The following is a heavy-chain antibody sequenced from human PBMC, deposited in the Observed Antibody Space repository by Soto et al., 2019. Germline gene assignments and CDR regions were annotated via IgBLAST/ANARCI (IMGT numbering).Heavy chain of an antibody. CDR1: GGSVTSDEDY. CDR2: ISNSGST. V-gene: IGHV4-30-4*01. CDR3: ATESGSTYGYFDY. Sequence: SETLSLTCTVSGGSVTSDEDYWSWIRQSPGKGLEWIGYISNSGSTGYNPSLKTRLSMSVDRSKNQFTLRLTSVTAADTAVYSCATESGSTYGYFDYWGQGTLVTVSS. J-gene: IGHJ4*02. D-gene: IGHD4-17*01.